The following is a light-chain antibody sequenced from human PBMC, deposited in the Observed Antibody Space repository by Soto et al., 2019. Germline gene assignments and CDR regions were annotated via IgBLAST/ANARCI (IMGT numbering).Light chain of an antibody. CDR2: NVS. Sequence: QSALTQPLSVSGSPGQSVTISCTGTTTNVATYNYVSWYQHHLGKAPKLILYNVSERPSGVSDRFSGSKSGNAASLTISGLQADDEADYYCCSYEGSSNWLFGGGTKLTVL. V-gene: IGLV2-11*01. CDR1: TTNVATYNY. J-gene: IGLJ3*02. CDR3: CSYEGSSNWL.